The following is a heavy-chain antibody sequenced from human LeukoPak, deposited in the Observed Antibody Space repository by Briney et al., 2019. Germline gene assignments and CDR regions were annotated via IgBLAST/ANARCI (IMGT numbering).Heavy chain of an antibody. CDR2: ISSSSSYI. Sequence: PGGSLRLSCAASGFTFSSYSMNWVRQAPGKGLGWVSSISSSSSYIYYADSVKGRFTISRDNAKNSLYLQMNRLRAEATAVYYCAREGDSSGYSPTDFDYWGQGTLVTVSS. CDR3: AREGDSSGYSPTDFDY. V-gene: IGHV3-21*01. CDR1: GFTFSSYS. D-gene: IGHD3-22*01. J-gene: IGHJ4*02.